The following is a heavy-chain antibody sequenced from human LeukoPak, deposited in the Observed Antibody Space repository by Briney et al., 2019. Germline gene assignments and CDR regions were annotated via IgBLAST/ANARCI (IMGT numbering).Heavy chain of an antibody. CDR1: GFTFSRYS. Sequence: GGSLRISWAASGFTFSRYSMSLVRQAPGKGLEWVSAISGSGGSTYYADSVKGRFTISRDNSKNTLYLQMNSLRAEDTAVYYCAKDSGGDADYWGQGTLVTVSS. V-gene: IGHV3-23*01. J-gene: IGHJ4*02. D-gene: IGHD2-21*02. CDR3: AKDSGGDADY. CDR2: ISGSGGST.